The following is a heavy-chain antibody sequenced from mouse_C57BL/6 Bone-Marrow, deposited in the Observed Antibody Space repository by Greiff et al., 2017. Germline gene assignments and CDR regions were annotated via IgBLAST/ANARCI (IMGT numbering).Heavy chain of an antibody. V-gene: IGHV1-80*01. Sequence: VKLQESGAELVKPGASVKISCKASGYAFSSYWMNWVKQRPGKGLEWIGQIYPGDGDTNYNGKFKGKATLTADKSSSTAYMQLSSLTSEDSAVYFCARDGFITSFDYWGQGTTLTVSA. CDR1: GYAFSSYW. CDR2: IYPGDGDT. CDR3: ARDGFITSFDY. D-gene: IGHD1-1*01. J-gene: IGHJ2*01.